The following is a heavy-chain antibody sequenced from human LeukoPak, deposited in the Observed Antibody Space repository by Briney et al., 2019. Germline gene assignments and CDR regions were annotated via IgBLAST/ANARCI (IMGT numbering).Heavy chain of an antibody. J-gene: IGHJ4*02. V-gene: IGHV1-8*01. D-gene: IGHD2-2*03. CDR2: VNPNSDIT. CDR1: GYTFTNCD. CDR3: ASGAAYNYGY. Sequence: GASVKVSCKASGYTFTNCDIHWVRQAAGQGLEWMGWVNPNSDITHYSQKFQGRVTMTQNSSISTAYMELSSLRSEDTAVYYCASGAAYNYGYWGQGTLVTVSS.